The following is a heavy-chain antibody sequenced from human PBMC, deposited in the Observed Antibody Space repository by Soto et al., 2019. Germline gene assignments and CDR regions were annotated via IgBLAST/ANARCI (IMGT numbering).Heavy chain of an antibody. J-gene: IGHJ6*02. CDR3: AKSGGDYYYYYYGMDV. D-gene: IGHD4-17*01. V-gene: IGHV3-9*01. Sequence: GGSLRLSCAASGFTFDDYAMHWVRQAPGKGLEWVSGISWNSGSIGYADSVKGRFTISRDNAKNSLYLQMNSLRAEDTALYYCAKSGGDYYYYYYGMDVWGQGTTVTVSS. CDR1: GFTFDDYA. CDR2: ISWNSGSI.